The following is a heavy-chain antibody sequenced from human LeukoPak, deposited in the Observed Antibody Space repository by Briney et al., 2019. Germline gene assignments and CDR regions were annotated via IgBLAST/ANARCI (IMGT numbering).Heavy chain of an antibody. CDR3: ARVGVGTVAGNYFDD. D-gene: IGHD6-19*01. CDR1: GFTVSSSY. J-gene: IGHJ4*02. V-gene: IGHV3-53*04. CDR2: IYGGGGT. Sequence: QPGGSLRHSCTASGFTVSSSYMTWVRQAPGKGLEWVSLIYGGGGTFYADSVKGRFTISRHNSENTLYLQMNNLRAEDTAVYYCARVGVGTVAGNYFDDWGQGTLVTVSS.